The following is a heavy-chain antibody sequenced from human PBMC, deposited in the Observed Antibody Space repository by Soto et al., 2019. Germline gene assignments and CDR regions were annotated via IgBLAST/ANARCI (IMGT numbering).Heavy chain of an antibody. J-gene: IGHJ6*02. CDR1: GDSLSTFY. V-gene: IGHV4-59*01. CDR3: ARSAPLSWASAYAMDV. Sequence: SETLSLTCSVSGDSLSTFYWTWIRQPPGKRLEWIGFISYSGSTTYNPSLKSRLTISVDTSKNQFSLKLTSVTPADTAVYFCARSAPLSWASAYAMDVWGQGTTVTVSS. D-gene: IGHD1-26*01. CDR2: ISYSGST.